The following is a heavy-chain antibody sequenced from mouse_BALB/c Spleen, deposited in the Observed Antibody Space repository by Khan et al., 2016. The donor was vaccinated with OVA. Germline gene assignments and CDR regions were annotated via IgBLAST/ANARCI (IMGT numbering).Heavy chain of an antibody. CDR1: GFSLTTYG. D-gene: IGHD2-14*01. J-gene: IGHJ3*01. Sequence: QVQLKQLGPGLVRPSQTLSITCTVSGFSLTTYGVHWVRQSPGKGLEWLGVIRSAGKTDYNAAFISRLSITKDNSKSQVFFKMNSLQADDTAMYYCARNSYMYDFTYWGQGTLVTVSA. V-gene: IGHV2-2*01. CDR3: ARNSYMYDFTY. CDR2: IRSAGKT.